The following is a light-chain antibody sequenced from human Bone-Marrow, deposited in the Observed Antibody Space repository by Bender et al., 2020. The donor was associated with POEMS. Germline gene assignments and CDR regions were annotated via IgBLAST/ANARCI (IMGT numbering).Light chain of an antibody. Sequence: QPALTQPPSASGTPGQKVTISCSGSQSNIGENYAYWYQQVPGKAPTLLIYRDDKRPSGVPDRFPGSKSGTSASLAISGLRSEGEADYYCAAWDDSLTLRVLFGGGTRLTVL. J-gene: IGLJ3*02. CDR1: QSNIGENY. CDR2: RDD. V-gene: IGLV1-47*01. CDR3: AAWDDSLTLRVL.